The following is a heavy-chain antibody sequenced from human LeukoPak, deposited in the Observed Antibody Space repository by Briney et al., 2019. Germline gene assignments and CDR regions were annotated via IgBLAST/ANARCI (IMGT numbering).Heavy chain of an antibody. J-gene: IGHJ2*01. V-gene: IGHV3-30-3*01. CDR2: ISYDGSNK. Sequence: PGRSLRLSCAASGFTFRSYAMHWVRQAPGKGLEWVAVISYDGSNKYYADSVKGRFTISRDNSKNTLYLQMNSLRAEDTAMYYCAREGSYCSGGSCPWLHFDLWGRGILVAVSS. CDR3: AREGSYCSGGSCPWLHFDL. D-gene: IGHD2-15*01. CDR1: GFTFRSYA.